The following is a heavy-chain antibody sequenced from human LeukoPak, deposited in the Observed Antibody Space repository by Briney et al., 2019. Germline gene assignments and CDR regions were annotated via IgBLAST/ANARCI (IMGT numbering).Heavy chain of an antibody. V-gene: IGHV3-23*01. CDR1: GFTVRTYY. D-gene: IGHD2-2*01. J-gene: IGHJ4*02. CDR3: AKVYTVPAAFDY. CDR2: ISGSGGST. Sequence: GGALRLSCAASGFTVRTYYLSWVRPVPGKGLEWVSAISGSGGSTYYADSVKGRFTISRDNSKNTLYLQMNSLRAEDTAVYYCAKVYTVPAAFDYWGQGTLVTVSS.